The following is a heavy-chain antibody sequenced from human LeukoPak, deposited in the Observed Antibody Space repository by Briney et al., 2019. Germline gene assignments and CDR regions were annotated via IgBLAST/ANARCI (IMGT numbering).Heavy chain of an antibody. J-gene: IGHJ4*02. Sequence: PGGSLRLSCAASGFTFSSYGMHWVRQAPGKGLEWVAFIRYDGSNKYYADSVKGRFTISRDNSKNTLYLQMNSLRAEDTAVYYCAKDMSEWVGYPTGDYWGQGTLVTVSS. CDR3: AKDMSEWVGYPTGDY. V-gene: IGHV3-30*02. D-gene: IGHD3-3*01. CDR2: IRYDGSNK. CDR1: GFTFSSYG.